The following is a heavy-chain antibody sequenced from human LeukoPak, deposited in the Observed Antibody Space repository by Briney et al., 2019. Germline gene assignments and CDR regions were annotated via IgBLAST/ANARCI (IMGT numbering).Heavy chain of an antibody. Sequence: RGSLRLSCAASGFTVSNNYMSWVRQAPGKGLEWVSVIYSGGTTYYTDSVKGRFTISRDKFKNTLYLQMNSLRAEDTAVYYCARDGCSTTSCYADRGQGTLVTVSS. J-gene: IGHJ4*02. V-gene: IGHV3-53*01. CDR2: IYSGGTT. CDR3: ARDGCSTTSCYAD. CDR1: GFTVSNNY. D-gene: IGHD2-2*01.